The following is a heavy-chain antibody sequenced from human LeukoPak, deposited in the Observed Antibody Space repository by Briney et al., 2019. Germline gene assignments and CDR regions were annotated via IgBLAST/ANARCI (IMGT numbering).Heavy chain of an antibody. J-gene: IGHJ1*01. V-gene: IGHV3-21*01. D-gene: IGHD4-17*01. CDR3: ARDMTTATTCYLQH. Sequence: GGSLRLSCAASGFTFSTYSMNWVRQAPGKGLEWVSSISISRNYIYYADSVKGRFSISRDDATNSLFLQMNGLRAEDTAVYYCARDMTTATTCYLQHWGQGTLVTVSS. CDR2: ISISRNYI. CDR1: GFTFSTYS.